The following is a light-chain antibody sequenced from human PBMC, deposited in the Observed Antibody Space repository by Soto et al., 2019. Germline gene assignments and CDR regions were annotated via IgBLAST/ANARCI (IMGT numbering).Light chain of an antibody. CDR3: LLYYRGALV. CDR2: STT. V-gene: IGLV7-43*01. CDR1: TGAVTSGYY. Sequence: QAVVTQEPSLTVSPGGTVTLTCASSTGAVTSGYYPNWFQQKPGQAPRTLIYSTTNKPSWTPARFSGSLLGGKAALTLSGVQHEDEAEYYCLLYYRGALVFGGGTKLTVL. J-gene: IGLJ2*01.